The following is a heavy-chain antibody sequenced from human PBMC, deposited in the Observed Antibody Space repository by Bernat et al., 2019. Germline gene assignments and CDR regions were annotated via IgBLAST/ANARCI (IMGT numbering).Heavy chain of an antibody. CDR3: AKFAGRSASDAMDV. Sequence: QVQLVESGGGVVQPGRSLRLSCAASGFTFSSYGMHWVRQAPGKGLEGVAVISYDGSNKYYADSVKGRFTISRDNSRNTLYLQMNSLRAEDTAVYYCAKFAGRSASDAMDVWDQGTTVTVPS. CDR1: GFTFSSYG. J-gene: IGHJ6*02. CDR2: ISYDGSNK. D-gene: IGHD3-16*01. V-gene: IGHV3-30*18.